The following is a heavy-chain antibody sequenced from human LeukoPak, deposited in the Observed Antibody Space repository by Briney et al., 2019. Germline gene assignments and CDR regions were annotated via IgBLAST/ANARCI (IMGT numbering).Heavy chain of an antibody. CDR3: AKVTGAGVSYGYYFDY. J-gene: IGHJ4*02. V-gene: IGHV3-48*03. D-gene: IGHD6-19*01. CDR2: ISSSGSTI. Sequence: GGSLRLSCAASGFTFSSYEMNWVRQAPGKGLEWVSYISSSGSTIYYADSVKGRFTISRDNAKNSLYLQMNSLRAEDTAVYYCAKVTGAGVSYGYYFDYWGQGTLVTVSS. CDR1: GFTFSSYE.